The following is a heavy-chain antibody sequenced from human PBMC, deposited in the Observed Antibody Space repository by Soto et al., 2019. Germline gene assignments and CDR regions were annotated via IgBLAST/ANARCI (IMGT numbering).Heavy chain of an antibody. D-gene: IGHD2-15*01. CDR2: IDWDDDK. Sequence: SGPTLVNPTQTLTLTCTFSGFSLITSGMRVSCIREPPGKALEWLARIDWDDDKFYNTSLKTRLTISKDSSKNQVVLTMTNMDPVDTATYYCARMFHCSGGTCPFDYWGQGALVTVSS. V-gene: IGHV2-70*04. J-gene: IGHJ4*02. CDR1: GFSLITSGMR. CDR3: ARMFHCSGGTCPFDY.